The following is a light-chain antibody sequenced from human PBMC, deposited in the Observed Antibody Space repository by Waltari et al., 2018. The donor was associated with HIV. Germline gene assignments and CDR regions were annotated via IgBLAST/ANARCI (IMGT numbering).Light chain of an antibody. CDR3: MQSLRAPIT. V-gene: IGKV2-28*01. J-gene: IGKJ5*01. CDR2: LGS. Sequence: DIVMTQSPLSLPVTPGEPASISCRSSQNLLHGNGYNYLHWYLQKPGQSPLLLIYLGSNRASGVPDRFSGSGSGTDFTLKISRVEAGDVGVFYCMQSLRAPITFGQGTRLEIK. CDR1: QNLLHGNGYNY.